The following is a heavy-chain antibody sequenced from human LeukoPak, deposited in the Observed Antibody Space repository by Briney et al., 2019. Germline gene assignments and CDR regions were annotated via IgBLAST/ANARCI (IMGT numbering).Heavy chain of an antibody. Sequence: GGSLRLSCTASGFAFSSYWMTWVRQAPGKGLEWVANIKHDGNEKYYVDSVVGRLAISRDNAKNSLFLQMNNVRVEDMAVYYCVKGGWIHILDSWGQGTLVTVSS. CDR3: VKGGWIHILDS. J-gene: IGHJ4*02. CDR2: IKHDGNEK. V-gene: IGHV3-7*01. CDR1: GFAFSSYW. D-gene: IGHD5-18*01.